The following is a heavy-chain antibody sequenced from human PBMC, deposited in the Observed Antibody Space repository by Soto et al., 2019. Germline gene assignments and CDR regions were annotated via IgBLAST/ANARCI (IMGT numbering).Heavy chain of an antibody. D-gene: IGHD3-16*01. V-gene: IGHV4-61*08. Sequence: PSETLSLTCGVSGGSISSGGYYWSWIRQPPGKGLEWIGYIYYSGSTNYNPSLKSRVTISVDTSKNQFSLKLSSVTAADTAVYYCARRYGGNFDYWGQGTLVTVSS. CDR3: ARRYGGNFDY. J-gene: IGHJ4*02. CDR1: GGSISSGGYY. CDR2: IYYSGST.